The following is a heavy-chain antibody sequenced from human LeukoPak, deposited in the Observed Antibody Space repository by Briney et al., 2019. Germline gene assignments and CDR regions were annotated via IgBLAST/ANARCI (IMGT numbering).Heavy chain of an antibody. CDR2: ISYDENNK. D-gene: IGHD5-18*01. V-gene: IGHV3-30*04. CDR1: GFTFSNYA. Sequence: SGGSLRLSCAASGFTFSNYAMHWVRQAPGKGLEWVAVISYDENNKFYADSVKGRFTISRDNSKNTLYLQMNSLRAEDTAVYYCARSQLGLDYWGQGTLVTVSS. J-gene: IGHJ4*02. CDR3: ARSQLGLDY.